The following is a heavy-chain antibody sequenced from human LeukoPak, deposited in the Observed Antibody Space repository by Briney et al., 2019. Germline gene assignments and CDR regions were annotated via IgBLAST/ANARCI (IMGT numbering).Heavy chain of an antibody. CDR2: ISAFNGIT. CDR3: ARVDYYYMDV. J-gene: IGHJ6*03. Sequence: GASVKVSCKASGYTFTSYGISWVRQAPGQGLEWMGWISAFNGITNYAQKLQGRVTMTTDTSTNTAYMELRSLRSDDTAVYYCARVDYYYMDVWGKGTTVTVSS. CDR1: GYTFTSYG. V-gene: IGHV1-18*01.